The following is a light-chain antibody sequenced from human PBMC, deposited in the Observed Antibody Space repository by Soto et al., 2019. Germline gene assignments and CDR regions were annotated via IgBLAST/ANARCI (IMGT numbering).Light chain of an antibody. J-gene: IGKJ1*01. V-gene: IGKV3-20*01. CDR1: QSVIGNY. CDR2: GAS. Sequence: EIVLTQSPGTLSLSPGETATLSCRASQSVIGNYLAWYQQKPGQAPRLLFYGASTRAAGSPARFSGSGSGTDFTLTISRLEPDDFAFYYCQIYNTSPWTFGQGTRVEVK. CDR3: QIYNTSPWT.